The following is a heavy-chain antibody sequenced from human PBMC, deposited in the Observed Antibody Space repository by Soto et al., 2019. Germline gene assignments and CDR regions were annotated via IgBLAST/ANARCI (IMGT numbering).Heavy chain of an antibody. CDR3: ARGSLRARGYCSSTSCSYYYYGMDV. CDR2: IYYSGST. V-gene: IGHV4-31*03. D-gene: IGHD2-2*01. CDR1: GGSISSGGYY. Sequence: QVQLQESGPGLVKPSQTLSLTCTVSGGSISSGGYYWSWIHQHPGKGLEWIGYIYYSGSTYYNPSLKSRVTISVDTSKNQFYLKLSSVTAADTAGYYCARGSLRARGYCSSTSCSYYYYGMDVWGQGTTVTVSS. J-gene: IGHJ6*02.